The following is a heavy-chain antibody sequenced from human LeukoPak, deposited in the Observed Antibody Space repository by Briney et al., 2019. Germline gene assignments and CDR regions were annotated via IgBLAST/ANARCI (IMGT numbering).Heavy chain of an antibody. CDR2: IYHSGST. CDR1: GGSISSDGYY. D-gene: IGHD6-13*01. V-gene: IGHV4-30-2*01. CDR3: ARDLLGQLVPWYFDL. J-gene: IGHJ2*01. Sequence: SQTLSLTCNVSGGSISSDGYYWSWIRQPPGKGLEWIGYIYHSGSTYYNPSLKSRVTISVDRSKNQFSLKLSSVTAADTAVYYCARDLLGQLVPWYFDLWGRGTLVTVSS.